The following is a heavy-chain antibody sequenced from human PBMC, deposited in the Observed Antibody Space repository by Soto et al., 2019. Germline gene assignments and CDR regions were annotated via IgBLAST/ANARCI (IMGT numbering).Heavy chain of an antibody. CDR1: GFTFSSYG. CDR2: IWYDGSNK. Sequence: GGSLRLSCAASGFTFSSYGMHWVRQAPGKGLEWVAVIWYDGSNKYYADSVKGRFTISRDNSKNTLYLQMNSLRAEDTAVYYCARDGNGVPEPYGMDVWGQGTXVTVFS. J-gene: IGHJ6*02. D-gene: IGHD3-3*01. CDR3: ARDGNGVPEPYGMDV. V-gene: IGHV3-33*01.